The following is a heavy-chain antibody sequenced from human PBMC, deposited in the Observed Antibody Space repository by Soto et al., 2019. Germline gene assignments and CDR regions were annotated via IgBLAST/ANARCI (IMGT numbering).Heavy chain of an antibody. CDR2: ISAHNGNK. Sequence: ASVKVSCKASGYTFTGYYMHWVRQAPGQGLEWMGWISAHNGNKKYAQKLQGRVTMTTDTSTSTAYMELRSLRSDDTAVYYCAREPNYFDYWGQGTLVTVSS. CDR1: GYTFTGYY. V-gene: IGHV1-18*04. CDR3: AREPNYFDY. J-gene: IGHJ4*02.